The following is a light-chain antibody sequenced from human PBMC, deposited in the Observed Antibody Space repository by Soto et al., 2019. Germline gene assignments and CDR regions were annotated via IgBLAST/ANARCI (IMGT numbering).Light chain of an antibody. Sequence: EIVLTQSPATLSLSPGERATLSCRASQSISSYLAWYQQKPGQAPRLLIYDASNRATDIPARFSGSGSGTDFTLTISSLEPEDFAVYYCQQRSKSITFGQGTRLEIK. V-gene: IGKV3-11*01. CDR2: DAS. CDR3: QQRSKSIT. CDR1: QSISSY. J-gene: IGKJ5*01.